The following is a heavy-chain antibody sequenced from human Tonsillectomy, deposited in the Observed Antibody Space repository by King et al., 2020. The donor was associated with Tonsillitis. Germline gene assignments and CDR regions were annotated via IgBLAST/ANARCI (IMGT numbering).Heavy chain of an antibody. D-gene: IGHD3-10*01. Sequence: QLVQSGAEVKKPGASVKVSCKASGYTFTNHAISWLRQAPGQGFQYVEWISGYNGNANYQQNFQGRVIMTIDTSTTTAYMELRSLRADDTAMYYCVRDILAAYGSGSHDGFEIWGQGTMVAVSS. CDR3: VRDILAAYGSGSHDGFEI. CDR2: ISGYNGNA. CDR1: GYTFTNHA. V-gene: IGHV1-18*01. J-gene: IGHJ3*02.